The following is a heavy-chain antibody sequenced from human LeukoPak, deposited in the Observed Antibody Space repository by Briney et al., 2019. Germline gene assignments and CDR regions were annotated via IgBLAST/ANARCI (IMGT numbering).Heavy chain of an antibody. D-gene: IGHD3-10*01. Sequence: SETLSLTCTVSGGSISSYYWSWIRQPPGKGLEWIGYIYYSGSTNYNPSLKSRGTISVDTSKNQFSLKLSSVTAADTAVYYCARQYYSGYYFDYWGQGTLVTVSS. V-gene: IGHV4-59*08. CDR2: IYYSGST. J-gene: IGHJ4*02. CDR1: GGSISSYY. CDR3: ARQYYSGYYFDY.